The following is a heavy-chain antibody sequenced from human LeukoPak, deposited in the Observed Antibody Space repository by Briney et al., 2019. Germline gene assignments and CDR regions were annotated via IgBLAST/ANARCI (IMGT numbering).Heavy chain of an antibody. CDR1: GFSFNNYA. CDR3: ARDDAGGSSLDY. Sequence: GRSLRLSCAASGFSFNNYAMHWIRQAPGKGLEWVAAISYDGSNKNSADSVTGRFTISRVNSKNTLYLQMNSLRPEDTAVYYCARDDAGGSSLDYWGQGTLVTVSS. V-gene: IGHV3-30-3*01. CDR2: ISYDGSNK. J-gene: IGHJ4*02. D-gene: IGHD1-26*01.